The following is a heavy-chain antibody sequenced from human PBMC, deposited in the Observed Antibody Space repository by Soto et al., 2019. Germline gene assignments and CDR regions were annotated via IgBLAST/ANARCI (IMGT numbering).Heavy chain of an antibody. V-gene: IGHV3-23*01. CDR2: ISGSGGST. CDR1: GFTFSSYA. Sequence: GGSLRLSCAASGFTFSSYAMSWVRQAPGKGLEWVSAISGSGGSTYYADSVKGRFTISRDNSKNTLYLQMNSLRAEDTAVYYCAKDMEGATDTAMAIFRYGYYYYYGMDVWGQGTTVNVSS. D-gene: IGHD5-18*01. J-gene: IGHJ6*01. CDR3: AKDMEGATDTAMAIFRYGYYYYYGMDV.